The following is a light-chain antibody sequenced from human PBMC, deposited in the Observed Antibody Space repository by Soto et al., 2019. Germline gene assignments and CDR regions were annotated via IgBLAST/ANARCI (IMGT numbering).Light chain of an antibody. CDR1: QSISSG. Sequence: DIQMTQSPSTLSASVGDRVTITCRASQSISSGLAWYQQKPGKAPNLLIYKASSVESGVPSRFSGSGSGTEFTLTISSLQPDDFATYYCQQYNNYPYTFGQGTKLEIK. V-gene: IGKV1-5*03. J-gene: IGKJ2*01. CDR2: KAS. CDR3: QQYNNYPYT.